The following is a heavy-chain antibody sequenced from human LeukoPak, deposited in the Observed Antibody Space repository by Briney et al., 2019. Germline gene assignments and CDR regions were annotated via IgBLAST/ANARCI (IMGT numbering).Heavy chain of an antibody. D-gene: IGHD6-19*01. CDR1: GYTFTSYG. CDR2: ISAYNGNT. Sequence: ASVKVSCKASGYTFTSYGISWVRQATGQGLEWMGWISAYNGNTNYAQKLQGRVTMTTDTSTSTAYMELRSLRSDDTAVYYCARPRGSGWFYYFDYWGQGTLVTVSS. V-gene: IGHV1-18*01. J-gene: IGHJ4*02. CDR3: ARPRGSGWFYYFDY.